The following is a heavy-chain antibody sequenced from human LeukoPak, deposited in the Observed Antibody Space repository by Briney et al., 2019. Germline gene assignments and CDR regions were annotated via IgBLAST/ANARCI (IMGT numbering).Heavy chain of an antibody. Sequence: SETLSLTCTVSGGSISSSSYYWGWIRQPPGKGLEWIGEIYHSGSTNYNPSLKSRVTISVDKSKNQFSLKLSSVTAADTAVYYCARAEENYFDYWGQGTLVTVSS. CDR3: ARAEENYFDY. CDR1: GGSISSSSYY. V-gene: IGHV4-39*07. J-gene: IGHJ4*02. CDR2: IYHSGST. D-gene: IGHD5-24*01.